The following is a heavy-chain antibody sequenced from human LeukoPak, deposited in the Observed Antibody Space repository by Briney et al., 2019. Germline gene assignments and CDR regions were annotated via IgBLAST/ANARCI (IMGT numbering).Heavy chain of an antibody. D-gene: IGHD6-19*01. CDR3: ARAESSGWYGGYYYYYYMDV. CDR2: IYTSGST. CDR1: GGSISSYY. Sequence: PSETLSLTCTVSGGSISSYYWSWIRQPAGKGLEWIGRIYTSGSTNYNPSLKSRVTMSVDTSKNQFSLKLSSVTAADTAVYYCARAESSGWYGGYYYYYYMDVWGKGTTVTVSS. J-gene: IGHJ6*03. V-gene: IGHV4-4*07.